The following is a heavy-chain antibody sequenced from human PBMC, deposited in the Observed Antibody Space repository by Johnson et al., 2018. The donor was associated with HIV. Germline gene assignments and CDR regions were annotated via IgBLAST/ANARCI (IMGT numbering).Heavy chain of an antibody. D-gene: IGHD1-1*01. J-gene: IGHJ3*02. Sequence: VQVVESGGDLVQPGDSLRLSCVGSGFTFSHNWMSWVRQAPGKGLEWVGRIKSRTDGGTTDYTAPVKGRFTISRDDSKNTLYLQMNSLKTEDTAVYFCTTRTWSDAFDIWGRGTMVTVSS. V-gene: IGHV3-15*01. CDR2: IKSRTDGGTT. CDR3: TTRTWSDAFDI. CDR1: GFTFSHNW.